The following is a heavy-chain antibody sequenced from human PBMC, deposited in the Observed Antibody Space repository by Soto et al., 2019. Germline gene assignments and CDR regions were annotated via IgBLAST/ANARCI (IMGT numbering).Heavy chain of an antibody. V-gene: IGHV4-59*01. D-gene: IGHD1-26*01. CDR1: GGSISSYY. CDR3: ARVGSMGATDY. Sequence: SETLSLNCTVSGGSISSYYWSWIRQPPGKGLEWIGYIYYSGSTNYNPSLKSRVTISVDTSKNQFSLKLSSVTAADTAVYYCARVGSMGATDYWGQGTLVTVSS. J-gene: IGHJ4*02. CDR2: IYYSGST.